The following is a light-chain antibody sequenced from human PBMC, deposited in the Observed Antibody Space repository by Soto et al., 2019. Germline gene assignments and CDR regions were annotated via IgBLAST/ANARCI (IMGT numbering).Light chain of an antibody. Sequence: IVLTQSPGTLSLSPGERATLSCRASQSVSSSYLAWYQQKPGQAPRLLIYGASSRATGIPDRFSGSGSGTDLTLTISRLEPEDFAVYYCQQYGSSPTWPFGQGTKVDIX. CDR3: QQYGSSPTWP. CDR1: QSVSSSY. V-gene: IGKV3-20*01. CDR2: GAS. J-gene: IGKJ1*01.